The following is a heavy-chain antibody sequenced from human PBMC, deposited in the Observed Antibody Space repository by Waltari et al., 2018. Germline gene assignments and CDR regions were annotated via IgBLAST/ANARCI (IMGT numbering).Heavy chain of an antibody. Sequence: EVQLLESGGGLVQPGGSLRLSCTASGFTFNNYAMTWVRQAPGKGLGVVSNVTGSGTIAYYADSVKGRFTSSRDNSNNMLYVQMNSLRAEDTAVYYCAAFPSMSGRDYWGQGTLVTVSS. J-gene: IGHJ4*02. CDR1: GFTFNNYA. D-gene: IGHD3-3*01. CDR3: AAFPSMSGRDY. V-gene: IGHV3-23*01. CDR2: VTGSGTIA.